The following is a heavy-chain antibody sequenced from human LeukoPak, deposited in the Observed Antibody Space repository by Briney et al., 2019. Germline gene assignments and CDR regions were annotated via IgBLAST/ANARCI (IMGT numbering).Heavy chain of an antibody. J-gene: IGHJ4*02. V-gene: IGHV3-48*03. D-gene: IGHD3-10*01. CDR3: AILWFGKSDFDY. CDR1: GFTFSSYE. CDR2: ISSSGSTI. Sequence: PGGSLRLSCAASGFTFSSYEMNWVRQAPGKGLEWVSYISSSGSTIYYADSVKGRFTISRDNAKNSLYLQMNSLRAEDTAVYYCAILWFGKSDFDYWGQGTLVTVSS.